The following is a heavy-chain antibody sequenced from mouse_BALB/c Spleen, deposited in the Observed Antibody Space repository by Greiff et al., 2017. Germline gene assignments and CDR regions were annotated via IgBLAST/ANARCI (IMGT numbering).Heavy chain of an antibody. Sequence: EVQRVESGGGLVQPGGSRKLSCAASGFTFSSFGMHWVRQAPEKGLEWVAYISSGSSTIYYADTVKGRFTISRDNPKNTLFLQMTSLRSEDTAMYYCARVYGNYVPFAYWGQGTLVTVSA. CDR2: ISSGSSTI. J-gene: IGHJ3*01. V-gene: IGHV5-17*02. CDR3: ARVYGNYVPFAY. CDR1: GFTFSSFG. D-gene: IGHD2-1*01.